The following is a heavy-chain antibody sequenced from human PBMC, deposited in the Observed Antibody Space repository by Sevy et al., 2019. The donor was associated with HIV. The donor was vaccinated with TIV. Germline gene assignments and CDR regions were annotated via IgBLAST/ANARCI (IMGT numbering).Heavy chain of an antibody. CDR2: ISFDENIE. CDR3: ARDRYCSTSRCYNWIDP. Sequence: GGSLRLSCAASGFAFNTFGMHWVRRAPGKGLEWVAFISFDENIEYYVDSVKGRFTISRDNSKNMLYLQMNSLRAEDTAMYCCARDRYCSTSRCYNWIDPWGQGTLVTVSS. J-gene: IGHJ5*02. CDR1: GFAFNTFG. V-gene: IGHV3-33*01. D-gene: IGHD2-2*01.